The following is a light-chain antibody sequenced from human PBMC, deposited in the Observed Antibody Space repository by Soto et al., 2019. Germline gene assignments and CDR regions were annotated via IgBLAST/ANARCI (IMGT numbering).Light chain of an antibody. CDR3: QQYGRSPLT. CDR2: GAS. J-gene: IGKJ4*01. Sequence: EIVLTQSPGTLSLSPGERATLSCRASQSVSSNFLAWYQQKPGQTHSLLIYGASSRATGIPDRFSGSGSATDFTLSISRLEPEDFAVYYCQQYGRSPLTFGGGTKVEIK. CDR1: QSVSSNF. V-gene: IGKV3-20*01.